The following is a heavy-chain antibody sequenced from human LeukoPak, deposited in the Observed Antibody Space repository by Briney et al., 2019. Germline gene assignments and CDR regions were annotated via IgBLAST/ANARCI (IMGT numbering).Heavy chain of an antibody. CDR2: IYYSGST. J-gene: IGHJ4*02. D-gene: IGHD2-15*01. CDR3: ARALICSGGSCYSVFDY. CDR1: GGSISSYY. V-gene: IGHV4-59*01. Sequence: PSETLSLTCTVSGGSISSYYWSWIRQPPGKGLEWIGYIYYSGSTNYNPSLKSRVTISVDTSKNQFSLKLSSVTAADTAVYYCARALICSGGSCYSVFDYWGQGTLVTVSS.